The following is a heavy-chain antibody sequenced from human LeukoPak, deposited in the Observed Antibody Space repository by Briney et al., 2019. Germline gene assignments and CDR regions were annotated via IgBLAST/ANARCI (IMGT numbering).Heavy chain of an antibody. V-gene: IGHV4-34*01. CDR2: VNDSGIT. CDR1: SVSFSVYY. D-gene: IGHD4/OR15-4a*01. CDR3: ARHRLGATRSFDI. J-gene: IGHJ3*02. Sequence: SETLSLTCAVYSVSFSVYYWGWIRQPPGKGLEWVGEVNDSGITNCNPPLKSRVTISVDTAKTQFSLKRSSVTAAATAVYYCARHRLGATRSFDIWGQGTMVTVSS.